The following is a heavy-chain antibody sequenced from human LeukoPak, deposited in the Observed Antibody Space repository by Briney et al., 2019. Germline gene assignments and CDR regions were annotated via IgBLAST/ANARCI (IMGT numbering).Heavy chain of an antibody. D-gene: IGHD3-3*01. CDR3: ARVGDFHQSGNWFDP. J-gene: IGHJ5*02. V-gene: IGHV1-24*01. CDR2: FDPEDGET. CDR1: GHILSELS. Sequence: ASVKVSCKVSGHILSELSIHWVRKAPGKGLEWMGGFDPEDGETVYAQKFQGRVTMTEDTPTDTAYMELSSLRSEDTAVYYCARVGDFHQSGNWFDPWGQGTLVTVSS.